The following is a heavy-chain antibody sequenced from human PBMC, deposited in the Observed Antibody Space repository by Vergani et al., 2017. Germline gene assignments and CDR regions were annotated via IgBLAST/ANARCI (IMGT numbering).Heavy chain of an antibody. Sequence: QVQLVESGGGVVQPGRSLRLSCAASGFTFSSYGMHWVRQAPGKGLEWVAVIWYDGSNKYYADSVKGRFTISRDNSKNTLYLQMNSLRAEDTAVYYCASGYCSSTSCYGDVMVGYWGQGTLVTVSS. CDR2: IWYDGSNK. CDR3: ASGYCSSTSCYGDVMVGY. J-gene: IGHJ4*02. D-gene: IGHD2-2*01. CDR1: GFTFSSYG. V-gene: IGHV3-33*01.